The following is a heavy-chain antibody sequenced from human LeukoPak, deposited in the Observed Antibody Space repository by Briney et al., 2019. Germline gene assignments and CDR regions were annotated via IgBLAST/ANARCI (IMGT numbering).Heavy chain of an antibody. D-gene: IGHD4-17*01. V-gene: IGHV1-2*06. CDR3: ARAPLYYGDQNNWFDP. Sequence: ASVKVSCKASGYTFTGYYMHWVRQAPGQGLEWMGRINPNSGGTNYAQKFQGGVTMTRDTSISTAYMELSRLRSDDTAVYYCARAPLYYGDQNNWFDPWGQGTLVTVSS. CDR2: INPNSGGT. J-gene: IGHJ5*02. CDR1: GYTFTGYY.